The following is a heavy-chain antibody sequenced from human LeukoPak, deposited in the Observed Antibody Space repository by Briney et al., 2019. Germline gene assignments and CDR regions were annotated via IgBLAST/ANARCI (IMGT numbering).Heavy chain of an antibody. CDR2: INPKSGGT. CDR1: GYTFTDYY. D-gene: IGHD2-21*02. Sequence: ASVKVSCKASGYTFTDYYMHWVRQAPGQGLEWMGWINPKSGGTNYAQKFQGRVTMTRDTSISTVYMELSNLRSDDTAVYYCARGPVTATDYWGQGTLVTVSS. V-gene: IGHV1-2*02. CDR3: ARGPVTATDY. J-gene: IGHJ4*02.